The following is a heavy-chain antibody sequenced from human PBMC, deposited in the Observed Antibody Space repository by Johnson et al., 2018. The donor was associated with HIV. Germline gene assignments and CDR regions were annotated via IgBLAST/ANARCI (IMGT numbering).Heavy chain of an antibody. D-gene: IGHD1-26*01. CDR3: ARMGGATYAFDI. CDR1: GFTFSSYD. CDR2: ISYDGSNK. V-gene: IGHV3-30*03. J-gene: IGHJ3*02. Sequence: QVQLMESGGGLVQPGGSLRLSCAASGFTFSSYDMHWVRQAPGKGLEWVAVISYDGSNKYYADSVKGRFTISRDNSKNTLYLQMNSLRAEDTAVYYCARMGGATYAFDIWGQGTMVTVSS.